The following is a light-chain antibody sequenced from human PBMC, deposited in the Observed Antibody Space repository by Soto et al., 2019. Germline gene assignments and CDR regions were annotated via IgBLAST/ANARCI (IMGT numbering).Light chain of an antibody. CDR3: SSYATTSARV. J-gene: IGLJ1*01. CDR1: RSNVGAFNF. V-gene: IGLV2-14*01. Sequence: QSALTQPASVSGSPGQSITISCTGTRSNVGAFNFVSWYQQHAGKAPKLIIFEVSNRPSGVSNRFSGSKSGNTASLTISGLQAEDEADYYCSSYATTSARVFGTGTKLTVL. CDR2: EVS.